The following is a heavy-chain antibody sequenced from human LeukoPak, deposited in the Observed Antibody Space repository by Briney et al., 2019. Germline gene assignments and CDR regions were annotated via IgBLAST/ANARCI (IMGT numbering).Heavy chain of an antibody. CDR1: GGSISSYY. J-gene: IGHJ4*02. CDR2: IYYGGST. CDR3: ARGSGPDYFDY. Sequence: PSETLSLTCIVSGGSISSYYWSWIRQPPGKGLEWIGYIYYGGSTNYNPSLKSRGTISVDTSKNESSLKLSSVTAADTAVYYCARGSGPDYFDYWGQGTLVTVST. D-gene: IGHD1-14*01. V-gene: IGHV4-59*08.